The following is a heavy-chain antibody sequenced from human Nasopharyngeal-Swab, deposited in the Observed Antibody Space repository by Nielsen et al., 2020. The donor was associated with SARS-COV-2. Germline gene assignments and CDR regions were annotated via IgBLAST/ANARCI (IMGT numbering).Heavy chain of an antibody. V-gene: IGHV4-34*01. CDR1: GGSFSGYY. D-gene: IGHD2-2*01. CDR2: INHSGST. J-gene: IGHJ4*02. CDR3: AISGSVYQLLIY. Sequence: SETLSLTCAVYGGSFSGYYWSWIRQPPGKGLEWIGEINHSGSTNYNPSLKSRVTISVDTSKNQFSLKLSSVTAADTAVYYCAISGSVYQLLIYWGQGTLVTVSS.